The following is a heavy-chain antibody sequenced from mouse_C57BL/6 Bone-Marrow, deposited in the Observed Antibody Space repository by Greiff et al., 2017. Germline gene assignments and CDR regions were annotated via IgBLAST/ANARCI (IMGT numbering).Heavy chain of an antibody. J-gene: IGHJ4*01. D-gene: IGHD4-1*02. CDR2: IHPNSGST. V-gene: IGHV1-64*01. CDR1: GYTFTSYW. CDR3: ARPQLGRRAMDY. Sequence: VQLQQPGAELVKPGASVQLSCKASGYTFTSYWMHWVKQRPGQGLEWIGMIHPNSGSTNYNEKFKSKATLTVDKSSSTAYMQLSSLTSEDSAVYYCARPQLGRRAMDYWGQGTSVTVSS.